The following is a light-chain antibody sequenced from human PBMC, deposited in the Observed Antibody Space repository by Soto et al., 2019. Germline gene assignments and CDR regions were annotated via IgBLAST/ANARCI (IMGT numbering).Light chain of an antibody. J-gene: IGLJ1*01. CDR2: EVS. CDR3: SSYSSSNTHYD. V-gene: IGLV2-14*01. Sequence: QSALTQPASVSGSPGQSITISCTGTSSDVGGYNYVSWYQQLPGKAPKLLIYEVSNRPSGVSNRFSGSKSGNTASLTISGLQAEDEADYYCSSYSSSNTHYDFGSGTKVTVL. CDR1: SSDVGGYNY.